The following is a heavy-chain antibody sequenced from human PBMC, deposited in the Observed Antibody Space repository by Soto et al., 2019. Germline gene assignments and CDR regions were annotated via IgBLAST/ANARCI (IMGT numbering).Heavy chain of an antibody. CDR2: IYYSGST. Sequence: SETLSLTCTVSGGSISSSSYYWGWIRQPPGKGLEWIGSIYYSGSTYYNPSLKSRVTISVDTSKNQFSLKLSSVTAADTAVYYCARHVSPGARVLLWFAWGQGTLVTVSS. CDR1: GGSISSSSYY. J-gene: IGHJ5*02. V-gene: IGHV4-39*01. CDR3: ARHVSPGARVLLWFA. D-gene: IGHD3-10*01.